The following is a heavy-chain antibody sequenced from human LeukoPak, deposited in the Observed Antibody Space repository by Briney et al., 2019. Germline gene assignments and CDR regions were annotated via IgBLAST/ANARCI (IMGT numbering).Heavy chain of an antibody. Sequence: GRSLRLSCAASGFTFNSYAMAWVRQAPGKGLEWVSSIASGRSPSYADSVKGRLTLSRDNAKNTLCLQMDNLRAEDTAIYYCARQLGYCSAGTCYFDSWGQGTLVAVSS. V-gene: IGHV3-23*05. CDR1: GFTFNSYA. D-gene: IGHD2-15*01. CDR2: IASGRSP. CDR3: ARQLGYCSAGTCYFDS. J-gene: IGHJ4*02.